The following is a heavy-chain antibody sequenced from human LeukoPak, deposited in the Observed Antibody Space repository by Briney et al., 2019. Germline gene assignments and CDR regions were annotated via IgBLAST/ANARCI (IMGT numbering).Heavy chain of an antibody. D-gene: IGHD6-13*01. CDR2: ISAYNGNT. CDR1: GYTFTSYG. CDR3: ARHGVGAAAGSALDY. Sequence: ASVKVSCKASGYTFTSYGISWVRQAPGQVLEWMGWISAYNGNTNYAQKLQGRVTMTTDTSTSTAYMELRSLRSDDTAVYYCARHGVGAAAGSALDYWGQGTLVTVSS. J-gene: IGHJ4*02. V-gene: IGHV1-18*01.